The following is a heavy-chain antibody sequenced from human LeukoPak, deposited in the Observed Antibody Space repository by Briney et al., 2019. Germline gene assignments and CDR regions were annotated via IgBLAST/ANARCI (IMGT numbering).Heavy chain of an antibody. D-gene: IGHD6-6*01. CDR3: ARVNRSSVIDY. CDR1: GFTFTGYK. J-gene: IGHJ4*02. CDR2: INPNSGAT. V-gene: IGHV1-2*02. Sequence: ASVKVSCKGSGFTFTGYKIYWVRQAPGQGLEWMGWINPNSGATNYAQKFQGRVTMTRDTSISTAFMELSRLGSDDTAVYYCARVNRSSVIDYWGQGTLVTVSS.